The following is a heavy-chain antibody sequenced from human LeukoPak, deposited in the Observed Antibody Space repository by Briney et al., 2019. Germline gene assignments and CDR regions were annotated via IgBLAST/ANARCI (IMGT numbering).Heavy chain of an antibody. J-gene: IGHJ4*02. CDR1: GGSISSSSYY. D-gene: IGHD4-23*01. CDR3: ARRHDYGGNTFDY. Sequence: TSETLSLTCTVSGGSISSSSYYWGWIRQPPGKGLEWIGSIYYSGSTYYNPSLKSRVTISVDTSKTQFSLKLSSVTAADTAVYYCARRHDYGGNTFDYWGQGTLVTVSS. V-gene: IGHV4-39*01. CDR2: IYYSGST.